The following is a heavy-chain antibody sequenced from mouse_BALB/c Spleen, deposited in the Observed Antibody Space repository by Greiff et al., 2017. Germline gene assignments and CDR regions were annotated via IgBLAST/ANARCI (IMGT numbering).Heavy chain of an antibody. CDR1: GFNIKDYY. J-gene: IGHJ3*01. V-gene: IGHV14-4*02. CDR3: KVDEGSFAY. Sequence: VQLQQSGAELVRSGASVKLSCTASGFNIKDYYMHWVKQRPEQGLEWIGWIDPENGDTEYAPKFQGKATMTADTSSNTAYLQLSSLTSEDTAVYYCKVDEGSFAYWAEGLWSLSLQ. CDR2: IDPENGDT.